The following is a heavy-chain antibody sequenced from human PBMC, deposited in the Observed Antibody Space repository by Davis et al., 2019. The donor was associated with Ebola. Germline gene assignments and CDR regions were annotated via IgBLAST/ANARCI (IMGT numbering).Heavy chain of an antibody. V-gene: IGHV1-18*04. J-gene: IGHJ6*02. CDR3: ARGEYRGYSYGQYYYYGMDV. CDR2: ISAYNGNT. Sequence: ASVKVSCKASGYTFTSYGISWVRQAPGQGLEWMGWISAYNGNTNYAQKLQGRVTMTTDTSTSTAYMELRSLRSDDTAVYYCARGEYRGYSYGQYYYYGMDVWGQGTTVTVSS. D-gene: IGHD5-18*01. CDR1: GYTFTSYG.